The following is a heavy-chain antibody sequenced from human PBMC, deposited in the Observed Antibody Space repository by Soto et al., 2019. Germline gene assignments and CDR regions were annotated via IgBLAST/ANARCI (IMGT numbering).Heavy chain of an antibody. CDR2: ISKSGDST. CDR1: GVTFTSYA. J-gene: IGHJ4*02. Sequence: GGSLRLSCAASGVTFTSYAMTWVRQVPGEGLQWVSSISKSGDSTYYADSVKGRFTTSRDNSKNTLYLQMNSLRAEDTAIYYSAKGSFGFDYWGQGTLVTVSS. V-gene: IGHV3-23*01. D-gene: IGHD3-10*01. CDR3: AKGSFGFDY.